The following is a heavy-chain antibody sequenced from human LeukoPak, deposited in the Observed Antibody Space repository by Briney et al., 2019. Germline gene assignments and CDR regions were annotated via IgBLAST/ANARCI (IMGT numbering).Heavy chain of an antibody. V-gene: IGHV3-30*03. CDR3: ARDRGWLQSYYYYYGMDV. CDR1: GFTFSSYG. Sequence: GGSLRLSCAASGFTFSSYGMHWVRQAPGKGLEWVAVISYDGSNKYYADSVKGRFTISRDNSKNTLYLQMNSLRAEDTAVYYCARDRGWLQSYYYYYGMDVWGQGTTVTVSS. D-gene: IGHD5-24*01. J-gene: IGHJ6*02. CDR2: ISYDGSNK.